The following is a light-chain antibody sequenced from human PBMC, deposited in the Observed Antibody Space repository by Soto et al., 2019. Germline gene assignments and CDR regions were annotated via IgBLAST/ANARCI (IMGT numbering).Light chain of an antibody. CDR2: GAS. V-gene: IGKV3-15*01. Sequence: EIVMTQSPATLSVSPGEGATLSCRASHSVSSNLAWYQHRPDQAPRLLIYGASTRATGIPVRFSGSGSGTEFTLTISSLQSEDFAVYYCQQYNDWPPMYTFGQGTKLEIK. J-gene: IGKJ2*01. CDR3: QQYNDWPPMYT. CDR1: HSVSSN.